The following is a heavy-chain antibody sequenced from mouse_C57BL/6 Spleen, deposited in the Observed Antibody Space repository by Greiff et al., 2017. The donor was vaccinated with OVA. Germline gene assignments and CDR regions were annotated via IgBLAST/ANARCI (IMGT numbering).Heavy chain of an antibody. Sequence: QVQLQQSGPELVRPGASVKISCKAPGYTFTSYWMQWVRQRPGQGLEWIGEIFPGSGSTYYNEKFKGKATLTVDTSSSTAYMQLSSLTSEDSAVYYCATGSSLFDYWGQGTTLTVSS. V-gene: IGHV1-56*01. CDR1: GYTFTSYW. CDR2: IFPGSGST. J-gene: IGHJ2*01. D-gene: IGHD1-1*01. CDR3: ATGSSLFDY.